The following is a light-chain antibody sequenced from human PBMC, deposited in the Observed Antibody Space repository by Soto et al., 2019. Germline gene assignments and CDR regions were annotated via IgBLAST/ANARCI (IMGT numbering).Light chain of an antibody. CDR3: ATLDRSLSVGV. CDR2: DND. J-gene: IGLJ2*01. V-gene: IGLV1-51*01. Sequence: QSVLTQPRSVSAAPGKKVTISCSGSSSNIGNNYVFWYQQLPGRATKLLIYDNDKRPSGIPDRFSGSKSGTSATLGITGLQTGDEAEYYCATLDRSLSVGVFGGGTKLTVL. CDR1: SSNIGNNY.